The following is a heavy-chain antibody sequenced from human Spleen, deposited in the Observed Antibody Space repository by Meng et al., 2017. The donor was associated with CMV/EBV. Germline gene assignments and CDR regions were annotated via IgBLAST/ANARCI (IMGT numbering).Heavy chain of an antibody. D-gene: IGHD3-22*01. CDR1: TRAMG. CDR2: IYWNGDP. J-gene: IGHJ1*01. V-gene: IGHV2-5*01. Sequence: TRAMGVGCFRQPPGNALEWLAFIYWNGDPLSSPPLKSRLTVTKDTSTDQVVLTMTNMDRVDTATYFCAHSVDYYYDVTDSHARTYFRHWGQGTLVTVSS. CDR3: AHSVDYYYDVTDSHARTYFRH.